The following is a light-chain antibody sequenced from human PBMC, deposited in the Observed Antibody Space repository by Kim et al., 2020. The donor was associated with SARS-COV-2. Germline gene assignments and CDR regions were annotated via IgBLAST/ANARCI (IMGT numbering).Light chain of an antibody. CDR2: DAS. CDR3: QQYDNLPYT. Sequence: SASVRDRVTITCQAKQDISKYLNWYQQKPGKAPTLLIYDASNLETGVPSRFSGSGFGTDFTFTISSLQPEDIATYYCQQYDNLPYTFGQGTKLEI. V-gene: IGKV1-33*01. CDR1: QDISKY. J-gene: IGKJ2*01.